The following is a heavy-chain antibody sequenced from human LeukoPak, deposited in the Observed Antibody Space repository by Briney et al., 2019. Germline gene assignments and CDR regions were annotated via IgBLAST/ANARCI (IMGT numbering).Heavy chain of an antibody. CDR3: GKGGIRGYSPLNP. CDR1: GGSFSGYY. V-gene: IGHV4-34*01. J-gene: IGHJ5*02. Sequence: PSETLSLTCAVYGGSFSGYYWSWIRQPPGKGLEWIGEINHSGSTNYNPSLKSRVTISVDTSKNQFSLKLSSVTAADTAVYYCGKGGIRGYSPLNPWGQGTLVTVSS. CDR2: INHSGST. D-gene: IGHD5-12*01.